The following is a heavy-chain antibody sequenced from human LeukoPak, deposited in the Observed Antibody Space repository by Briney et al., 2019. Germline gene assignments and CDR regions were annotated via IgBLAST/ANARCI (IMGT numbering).Heavy chain of an antibody. J-gene: IGHJ6*03. CDR1: GYTFTSYC. CDR2: INPSGGRT. CDR3: ARGPGTMVRGVIMGRYYYMDV. V-gene: IGHV1-46*01. Sequence: ASVKVSCKTSGYTFTSYCLHWVRQAPGQGLEWMGRINPSGGRTSYAQKFQGRFTMTRDMSTSTVYMELSSLRSEDTAVYYCARGPGTMVRGVIMGRYYYMDVWGKGTTVTISS. D-gene: IGHD3-10*01.